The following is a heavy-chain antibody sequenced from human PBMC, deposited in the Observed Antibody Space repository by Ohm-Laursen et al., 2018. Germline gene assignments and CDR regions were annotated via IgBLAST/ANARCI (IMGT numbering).Heavy chain of an antibody. CDR3: AKDLERATIFGVFTNIREFDH. CDR1: GFTFSSYA. V-gene: IGHV3-23*01. CDR2: ISGSGGST. J-gene: IGHJ4*02. D-gene: IGHD3-3*01. Sequence: SLRLSCSASGFTFSSYAMAWVRQAPGKGLEWVSSISGSGGSTYYADSVKGRFTISRDNSKNTLYMQMSSLRADDTAVYYCAKDLERATIFGVFTNIREFDHWGQGTLVTVSS.